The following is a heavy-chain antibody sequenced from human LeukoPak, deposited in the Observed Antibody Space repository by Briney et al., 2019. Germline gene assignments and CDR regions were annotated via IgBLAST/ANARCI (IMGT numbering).Heavy chain of an antibody. V-gene: IGHV3-23*01. CDR2: FSGSGGST. CDR3: AKGAYSGSYSHLDY. J-gene: IGHJ4*02. Sequence: GGSLRLSCAASGFTFSSYAMSWVRQAPGKGLEWVSYFSGSGGSTSYADFVKGRFTISRDNSKNTLYLQMNSLRVEDTAVYYCAKGAYSGSYSHLDYWGQGTLVTVSS. CDR1: GFTFSSYA. D-gene: IGHD1-26*01.